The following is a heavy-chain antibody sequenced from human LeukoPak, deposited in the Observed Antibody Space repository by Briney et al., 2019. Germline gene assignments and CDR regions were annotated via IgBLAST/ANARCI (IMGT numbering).Heavy chain of an antibody. D-gene: IGHD4-17*01. J-gene: IGHJ4*02. V-gene: IGHV3-30*03. CDR2: ISYDGSNK. CDR1: GFTFNSYG. Sequence: PGGSLRLSCTASGFTFNSYGLHWVRQAPGKGLEWVAVISYDGSNKYSADSVKGRFIISRDNSKNTLYLQMNSLRAEDTAVYYCATDHGFHYGAFIDCCSQGTLVTVSS. CDR3: ATDHGFHYGAFIDC.